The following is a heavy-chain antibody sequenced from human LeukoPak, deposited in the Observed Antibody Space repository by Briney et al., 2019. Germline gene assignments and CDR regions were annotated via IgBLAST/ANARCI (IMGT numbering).Heavy chain of an antibody. Sequence: GGSLRLSCAASGFTFSSSWMHWVRQAPGKGLVWVSRINSDGSSTNYADSGKGRFTISRDNAQNTPYLQMNSLRAEDTAVYYCAREGRGGYYGFDYWGQGTLVTVFS. V-gene: IGHV3-74*01. CDR3: AREGRGGYYGFDY. J-gene: IGHJ4*02. CDR2: INSDGSST. CDR1: GFTFSSSW. D-gene: IGHD3-3*01.